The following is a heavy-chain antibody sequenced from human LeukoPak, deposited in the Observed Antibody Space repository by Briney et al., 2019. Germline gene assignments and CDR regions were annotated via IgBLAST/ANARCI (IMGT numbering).Heavy chain of an antibody. CDR2: IKQDGSEK. CDR1: GFTFRSYW. Sequence: GGSLRLSCADPGFTFRSYWMSWVCQAPGKGLGWVAHIKQDGSEKYYVYSVRGGFTISRENTKSSRYLRMKTMRAQDTAVYYCARVLTGGDYWVQGTMVTVCS. J-gene: IGHJ4*02. V-gene: IGHV3-7*04. CDR3: ARVLTGGDY. D-gene: IGHD3-9*01.